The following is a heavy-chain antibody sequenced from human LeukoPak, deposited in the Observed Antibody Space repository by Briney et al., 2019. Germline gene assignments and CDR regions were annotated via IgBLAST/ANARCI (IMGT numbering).Heavy chain of an antibody. CDR1: GDSISSGDYY. J-gene: IGHJ6*03. D-gene: IGHD2-2*01. CDR3: ARGDAAAPASWYYYYYYYMDV. Sequence: PSETLSLTCTVSGDSISSGDYYWSWIRQPAGKGLEWIGEINHSGSTNYNPSLKSRVTISVDTSKNQFSLKLSSVTAADTAVYYCARGDAAAPASWYYYYYYYMDVWGKGTTVTISS. V-gene: IGHV4-61*10. CDR2: INHSGST.